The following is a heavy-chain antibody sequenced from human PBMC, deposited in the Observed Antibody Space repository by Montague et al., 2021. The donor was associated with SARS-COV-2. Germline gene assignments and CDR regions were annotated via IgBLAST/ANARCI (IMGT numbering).Heavy chain of an antibody. V-gene: IGHV4-34*01. J-gene: IGHJ2*01. Sequence: SETLSLTCAVTSGSLRNYYWSWIRQPPGKGLEWIGEIRLPGGSNXNPSLKGRVTISLDTSNNQVSLSLNSMTAADTAVYYCARAGSQRFFEFWGRGTLVTVSS. CDR3: ARAGSQRFFEF. CDR2: IRLPGGS. CDR1: SGSLRNYY. D-gene: IGHD1-1*01.